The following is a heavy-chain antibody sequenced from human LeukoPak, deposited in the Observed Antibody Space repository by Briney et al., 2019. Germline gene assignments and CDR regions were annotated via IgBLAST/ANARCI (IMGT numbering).Heavy chain of an antibody. Sequence: SETLSLTCTVSGGSISSYYWSWIRQPPGKGLEWIGYISYSGSTNFNPSLKSRVTISVDTSKNQFSLKLSSVTAADTAVYYCAREGTAGTNLNWFDPWGQGALVTVSS. V-gene: IGHV4-59*01. D-gene: IGHD1-1*01. J-gene: IGHJ5*02. CDR2: ISYSGST. CDR3: AREGTAGTNLNWFDP. CDR1: GGSISSYY.